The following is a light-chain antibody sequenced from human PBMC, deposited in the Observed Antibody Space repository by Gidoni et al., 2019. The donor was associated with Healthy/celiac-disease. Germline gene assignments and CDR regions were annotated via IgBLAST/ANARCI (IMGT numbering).Light chain of an antibody. V-gene: IGKV4-1*01. J-gene: IGKJ5*01. CDR3: QQYYSSIT. CDR1: QSVLYSSNNKNY. CDR2: WAS. Sequence: DIVMTQSPDSLAVSLGERATINCKSSQSVLYSSNNKNYLAWYQQKPGQPPKLLIYWASTRESGVPDRFSGSGSGTDFTLTSSSLQAEDVAVYYCQQYYSSITFGQGTRLEIK.